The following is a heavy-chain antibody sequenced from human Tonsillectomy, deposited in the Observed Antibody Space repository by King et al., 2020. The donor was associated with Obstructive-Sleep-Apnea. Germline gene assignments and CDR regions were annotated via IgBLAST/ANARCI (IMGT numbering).Heavy chain of an antibody. CDR2: IKQDGSEK. CDR1: GFTFSSYW. J-gene: IGHJ4*02. Sequence: EVQLVESGGGLVQPGGSLRLSCAASGFTFSSYWMSWVRQAPGKGLEWVANIKQDGSEKYYVDSVKGRFPISRDNAKNSLYLQMNSLRAEDTAVYYWARDKRVYYDSSGYYGLADYWGQGTLVTVSS. D-gene: IGHD3-22*01. CDR3: ARDKRVYYDSSGYYGLADY. V-gene: IGHV3-7*03.